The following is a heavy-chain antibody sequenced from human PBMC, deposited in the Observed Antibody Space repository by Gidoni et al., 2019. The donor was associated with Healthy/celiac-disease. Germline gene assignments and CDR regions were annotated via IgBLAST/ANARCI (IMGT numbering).Heavy chain of an antibody. CDR2: ISGSGGST. Sequence: EVQLVESGGGLVQPGGSLRLPCAASGFTFSSYAMSWVRQAPGKGLEWVSAISGSGGSTYYADSVKGRFTISRDNSKNTLYLQMNSLRAEDTAVYYCAKVKGVAATLDWYFDLWGRGTLVTVSS. CDR3: AKVKGVAATLDWYFDL. V-gene: IGHV3-23*04. CDR1: GFTFSSYA. J-gene: IGHJ2*01. D-gene: IGHD2-15*01.